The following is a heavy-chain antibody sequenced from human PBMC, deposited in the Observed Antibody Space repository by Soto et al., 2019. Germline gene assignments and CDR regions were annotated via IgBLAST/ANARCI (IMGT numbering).Heavy chain of an antibody. V-gene: IGHV3-33*01. CDR2: IWYDGSNK. D-gene: IGHD1-26*01. Sequence: QVQLVESGGGVVQPGRSLRLSCAASGFDFGTYGMHWVRQAPGKGPEWVAVIWYDGSNKYYADSVRGRFIISRDNSKSTLFLQLSSLRTEDTAVYYCARAVGPFDYWGQGSLVTVSS. CDR3: ARAVGPFDY. J-gene: IGHJ4*02. CDR1: GFDFGTYG.